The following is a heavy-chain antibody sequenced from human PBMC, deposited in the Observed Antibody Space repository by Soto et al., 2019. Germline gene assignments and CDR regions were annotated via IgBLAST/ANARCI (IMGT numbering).Heavy chain of an antibody. CDR1: RGSISSGTNY. V-gene: IGHV4-39*07. D-gene: IGHD3-3*01. CDR2: IDNSGST. J-gene: IGHJ4*02. Sequence: PSETLALTCTVSRGSISSGTNYWAWIRQPPGKGLEWIGNIDNSGSTFYNPSLKSRITMSADTSRNQFSLKLNSVTAADTAVYYCARGGQDFWSGPFDYWGQGALVTVSS. CDR3: ARGGQDFWSGPFDY.